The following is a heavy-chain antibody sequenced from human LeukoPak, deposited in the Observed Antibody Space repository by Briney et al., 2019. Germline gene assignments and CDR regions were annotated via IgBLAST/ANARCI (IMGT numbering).Heavy chain of an antibody. CDR3: ARRSWIGGEGDY. CDR2: IIPVFGTT. CDR1: GGTFSNYA. J-gene: IGHJ4*02. D-gene: IGHD3-16*01. Sequence: ASVKVSCKASGGTFSNYAISWLRQAPGQGLEWMGGIIPVFGTTNYAQKFQGRVTITADKSTSTAYMELSSLRSEDTAVYYCARRSWIGGEGDYWGQGTLVTVSS. V-gene: IGHV1-69*06.